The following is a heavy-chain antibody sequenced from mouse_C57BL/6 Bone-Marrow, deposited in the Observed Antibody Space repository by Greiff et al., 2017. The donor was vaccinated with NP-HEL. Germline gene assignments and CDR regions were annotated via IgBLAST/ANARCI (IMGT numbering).Heavy chain of an antibody. Sequence: QVQLQQSGAELVRPGSSVKLSCKASGFTFTSYWMHWVKQRPIQGLEWIGNIDPSDSETHYNQKFKYKATLTVDKSSSTAYMQLSSLTAEDSAVYYCARCPNYYYAMDYWGQGTSVTVSS. CDR1: GFTFTSYW. V-gene: IGHV1-52*01. J-gene: IGHJ4*01. CDR3: ARCPNYYYAMDY. CDR2: IDPSDSET. D-gene: IGHD4-1*01.